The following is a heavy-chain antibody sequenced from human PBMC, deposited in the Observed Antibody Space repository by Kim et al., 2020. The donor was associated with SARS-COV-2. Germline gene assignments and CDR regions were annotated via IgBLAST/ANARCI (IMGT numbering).Heavy chain of an antibody. V-gene: IGHV4-39*01. CDR3: ASNPGGTPPD. J-gene: IGHJ3*01. D-gene: IGHD1-1*01. CDR2: ST. Sequence: STYYNPSLKSRVTISVDTSKNQFSLKLSSVTAADTAVYYCASNPGGTPPDWGQGTMVTVSS.